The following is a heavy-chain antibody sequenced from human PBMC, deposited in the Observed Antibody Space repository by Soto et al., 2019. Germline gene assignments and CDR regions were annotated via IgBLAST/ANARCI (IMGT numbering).Heavy chain of an antibody. J-gene: IGHJ6*03. D-gene: IGHD2-15*01. V-gene: IGHV3-23*01. Sequence: GGSLRLSCAASGFTFSSYAMSWVRQAPGKGLERVSAISGSGGSTYYADSVKGRFTISRDNSKNTLYLQMNSLRAEDTAVYYCAKADYCSGGSCRPYYYYYYMDVWGKGTTVTVSS. CDR3: AKADYCSGGSCRPYYYYYYMDV. CDR1: GFTFSSYA. CDR2: ISGSGGST.